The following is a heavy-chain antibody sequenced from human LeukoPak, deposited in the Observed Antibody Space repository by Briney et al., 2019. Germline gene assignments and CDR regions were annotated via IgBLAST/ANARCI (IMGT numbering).Heavy chain of an antibody. Sequence: GASVKVSCKASGYTFTGYYMHWVRQAPGQGLEWMGWINPNSGGTNYAQKFQGRVTMTRDTSISTAYMELSRLRSDDTAVYYCARVTIEQQWLAYFDYWGQGTLVTVSS. CDR3: ARVTIEQQWLAYFDY. D-gene: IGHD6-19*01. V-gene: IGHV1-2*02. J-gene: IGHJ4*02. CDR2: INPNSGGT. CDR1: GYTFTGYY.